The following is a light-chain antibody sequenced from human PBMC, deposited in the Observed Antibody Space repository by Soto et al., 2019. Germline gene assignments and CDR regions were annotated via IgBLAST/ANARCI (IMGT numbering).Light chain of an antibody. J-gene: IGKJ3*01. CDR1: QSISSY. Sequence: EIVLTQSPATLSLSPGERATLSCRASQSISSYLAWYQQKPDQAPRLLIYDASNRATGIPARFSGSGSGTDFTLTISSLEPEDFAVYYCHQRSTWPVTFGPGTKVDI. V-gene: IGKV3-11*01. CDR3: HQRSTWPVT. CDR2: DAS.